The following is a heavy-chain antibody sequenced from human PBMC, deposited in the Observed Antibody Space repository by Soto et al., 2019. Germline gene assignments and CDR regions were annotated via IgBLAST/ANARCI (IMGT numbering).Heavy chain of an antibody. Sequence: HTLSLTCAISGDSGSSNTAAWNWIRSSPSRGLEWLGRTYYRSNWRHDYAVSVKSRITVNPDTSKNHFSPQLNSVTPDDTAAYSCARGVAGSGFDLWGQGTPVTVSS. D-gene: IGHD6-19*01. V-gene: IGHV6-1*01. CDR2: TYYRSNWRH. J-gene: IGHJ4*02. CDR3: ARGVAGSGFDL. CDR1: GDSGSSNTAA.